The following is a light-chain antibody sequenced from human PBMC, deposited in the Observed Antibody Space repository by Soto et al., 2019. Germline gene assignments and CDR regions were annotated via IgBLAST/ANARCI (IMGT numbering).Light chain of an antibody. Sequence: IPLSQSPSSLSASVGDRVTITCRASQDISSYLAWYQQKPGKAPKLLIFAASTLQSGVPSRFSGSGSGTDFTLTISSLQPEDFATYYCQQLTSYPPITFGQGTRLEIK. V-gene: IGKV1-9*01. J-gene: IGKJ5*01. CDR1: QDISSY. CDR3: QQLTSYPPIT. CDR2: AAS.